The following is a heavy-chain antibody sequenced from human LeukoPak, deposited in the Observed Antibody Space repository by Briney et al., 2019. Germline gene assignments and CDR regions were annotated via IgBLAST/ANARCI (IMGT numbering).Heavy chain of an antibody. J-gene: IGHJ4*02. D-gene: IGHD5-18*01. CDR2: IGGNGVTT. CDR1: GFTFSDHA. V-gene: IGHV3-23*01. CDR3: AKGGFSSGSNLYYFDH. Sequence: GGSLRLSCEASGFTFSDHAMRWVRQAPGKGLEWVSSIGGNGVTTHYADSVKGRFTISRDNPKNTLYLQMNSLRAEDTAVYYCAKGGFSSGSNLYYFDHWGQGTLVTVSS.